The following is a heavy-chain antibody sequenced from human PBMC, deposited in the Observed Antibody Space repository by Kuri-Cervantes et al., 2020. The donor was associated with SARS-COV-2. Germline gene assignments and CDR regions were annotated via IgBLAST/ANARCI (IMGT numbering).Heavy chain of an antibody. CDR1: GFTFSSYA. Sequence: GGSLRLSCAASGFTFSSYAMHWVRQAPGKGLEWVSAITDAGGSTYHADSVKGRFTISRDNSKTTLFLQMNSLRAEDTAVYHCVKGSAASRPYYFDSWGQGTLVTVSS. CDR3: VKGSAASRPYYFDS. J-gene: IGHJ4*02. D-gene: IGHD3-10*01. CDR2: ITDAGGST. V-gene: IGHV3-23*01.